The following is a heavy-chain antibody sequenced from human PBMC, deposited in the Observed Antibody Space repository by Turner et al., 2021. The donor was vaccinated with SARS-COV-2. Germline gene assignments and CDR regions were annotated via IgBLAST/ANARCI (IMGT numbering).Heavy chain of an antibody. D-gene: IGHD2-15*01. V-gene: IGHV3-9*01. J-gene: IGHJ4*02. CDR3: ARDLGGLRFDY. CDR1: GFTFDDYA. CDR2: ITWNSGSI. Sequence: EVQLVESGGGLVQSGRSLRLSCAASGFTFDDYAMHWVRQAPGKGLEWVSGITWNSGSIGYADSVKGRFTISRDNAKNSLYLQMNSLRAEDTALYYCARDLGGLRFDYWGQGTLVTVSS.